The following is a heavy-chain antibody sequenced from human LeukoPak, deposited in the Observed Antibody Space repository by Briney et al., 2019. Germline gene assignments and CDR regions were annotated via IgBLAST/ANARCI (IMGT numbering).Heavy chain of an antibody. V-gene: IGHV4-4*07. CDR2: IYTSGST. J-gene: IGHJ6*03. Sequence: PSETLSLTCTVSGGSISSYYWSWIRQPAGKGLEWIGRIYTSGSTNYNPSLKSRVTMSVDTSKNQFSLKLSSVTAADTAVYYCARESFLWFGELLPPSVYYYMDVWGKGTTVTISS. D-gene: IGHD3-10*01. CDR1: GGSISSYY. CDR3: ARESFLWFGELLPPSVYYYMDV.